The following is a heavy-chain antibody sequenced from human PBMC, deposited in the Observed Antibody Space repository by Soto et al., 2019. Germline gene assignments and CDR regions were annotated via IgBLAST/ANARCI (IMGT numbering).Heavy chain of an antibody. Sequence: PGGSLRLSCAASGFTFSSYAMSWVRQAPGKGLEWVSAISGSGGSTYYADSVKGRFTISRDNSKNTLYLQMNSLRAEDTAVYYCAKQPRGYSYGRIDYWGQGTLVTVSS. V-gene: IGHV3-23*01. D-gene: IGHD5-18*01. CDR1: GFTFSSYA. J-gene: IGHJ4*02. CDR3: AKQPRGYSYGRIDY. CDR2: ISGSGGST.